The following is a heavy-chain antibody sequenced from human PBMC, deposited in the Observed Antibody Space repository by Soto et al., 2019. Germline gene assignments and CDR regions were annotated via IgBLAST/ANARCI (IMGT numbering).Heavy chain of an antibody. J-gene: IGHJ4*02. D-gene: IGHD1-1*01. Sequence: EVQLLESGGGLVQPGGSLRLSFAASGFTFSSYAMSWVRQAPGKGLEWVSAISGSGGSTYYADSVKGRFTISRDNSKNTLYLQMNSLRAEDTAVYYCAKRVVWLEQTYLDYWGQGTLVTVSS. CDR1: GFTFSSYA. V-gene: IGHV3-23*01. CDR2: ISGSGGST. CDR3: AKRVVWLEQTYLDY.